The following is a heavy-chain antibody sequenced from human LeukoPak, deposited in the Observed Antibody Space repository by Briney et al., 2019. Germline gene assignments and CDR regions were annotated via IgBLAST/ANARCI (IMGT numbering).Heavy chain of an antibody. D-gene: IGHD7-27*01. V-gene: IGHV1-69*13. CDR1: GGTFSSYA. J-gene: IGHJ4*02. CDR2: IIPIFGTA. Sequence: ASVTVSCKASGGTFSSYAISWVRQAPGQGLEWMGGIIPIFGTANYAQKFQGRVTITADESTSTAYMELSSLRSEDTAVYYCASTNVWSHHWGYYFDYWGQGTLVTVSS. CDR3: ASTNVWSHHWGYYFDY.